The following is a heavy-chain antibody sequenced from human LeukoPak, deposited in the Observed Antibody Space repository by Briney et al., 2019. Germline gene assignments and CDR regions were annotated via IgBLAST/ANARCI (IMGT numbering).Heavy chain of an antibody. Sequence: GGSLRLSCAASGFTFSSYSMNWVRQAPGKGLEWVSSISSSSSYIYYADSVKGRFTISRDNAKKSLYLQMNSLRAEDTAVYYCERAPHPYCSGGNCIYFDYWGQGTLVTVSS. CDR2: ISSSSSYI. CDR3: ERAPHPYCSGGNCIYFDY. J-gene: IGHJ4*02. D-gene: IGHD2-15*01. CDR1: GFTFSSYS. V-gene: IGHV3-21*01.